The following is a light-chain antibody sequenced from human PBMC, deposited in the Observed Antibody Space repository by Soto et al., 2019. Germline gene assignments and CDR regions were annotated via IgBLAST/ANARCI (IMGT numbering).Light chain of an antibody. Sequence: QSALTQPASVSGSPGQSITISCTGTSSDVGGYSYVSWYQQHPGKVPKLMIYDVSNRPSGVSNRFSGSKSGNTASLTISGLQAEDEAVYYCSSYTSSSTGVFGGGTQLTVL. CDR2: DVS. J-gene: IGLJ2*01. V-gene: IGLV2-14*01. CDR3: SSYTSSSTGV. CDR1: SSDVGGYSY.